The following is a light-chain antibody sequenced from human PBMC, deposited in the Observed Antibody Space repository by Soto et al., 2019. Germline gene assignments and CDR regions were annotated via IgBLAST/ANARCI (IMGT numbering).Light chain of an antibody. CDR2: EVV. CDR3: KSYAGSNTYV. Sequence: QSSLTQPPSASGAPGESVIISCTGTKNDIGVYDFVSWYQHHAGKAPRLIIYEVVQRPSGVPDRFSGSKSGNTASLTVSGLQAADEADYFCKSYAGSNTYVFGSGTKV. J-gene: IGLJ1*01. CDR1: KNDIGVYDF. V-gene: IGLV2-8*01.